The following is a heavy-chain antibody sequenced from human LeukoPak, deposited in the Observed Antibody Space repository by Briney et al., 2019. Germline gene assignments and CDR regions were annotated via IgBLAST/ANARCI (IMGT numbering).Heavy chain of an antibody. D-gene: IGHD5-12*01. J-gene: IGHJ6*03. CDR1: GYTFTGYY. Sequence: SVKVSCKASGYTFTGYYMHWVRQAPGQGLEWMGGIIPIFGTANYAQKFQGRVTITADKSTSTAYMELSSLRSEDTAVYYCARWDERSFEGWLRFNGDDYMDVWGKGTTVTVSS. CDR2: IIPIFGTA. CDR3: ARWDERSFEGWLRFNGDDYMDV. V-gene: IGHV1-69*06.